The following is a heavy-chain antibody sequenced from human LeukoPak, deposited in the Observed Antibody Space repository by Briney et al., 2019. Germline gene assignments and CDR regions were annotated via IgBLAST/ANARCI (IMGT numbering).Heavy chain of an antibody. Sequence: GGSLSLSCAASGFTFSSYWMHWVRQAPGKGLVWVSRINSDGSSTSYADSVKGRFTISRDNAKNTLYLQMNSLRAEDTAVYYCARENYGYFDWLSYYYYGMDVWGKGTTVTVSS. CDR1: GFTFSSYW. CDR3: ARENYGYFDWLSYYYYGMDV. J-gene: IGHJ6*04. CDR2: INSDGSST. D-gene: IGHD3-9*01. V-gene: IGHV3-74*01.